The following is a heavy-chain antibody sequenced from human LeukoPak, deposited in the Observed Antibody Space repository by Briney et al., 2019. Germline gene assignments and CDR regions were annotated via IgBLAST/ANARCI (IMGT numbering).Heavy chain of an antibody. CDR3: ARGASTRQYYYDSSGSI. Sequence: GGSLRLSCAASGFTFSSYAMSWVRQAPGKGLEWVSVIYSGGSTYYADSVKGRFTISRDNSKNTLYLQMNSLRAEDTAVYYCARGASTRQYYYDSSGSIWGQGTLVTVSS. CDR1: GFTFSSYA. D-gene: IGHD3-22*01. CDR2: IYSGGST. J-gene: IGHJ4*02. V-gene: IGHV3-66*01.